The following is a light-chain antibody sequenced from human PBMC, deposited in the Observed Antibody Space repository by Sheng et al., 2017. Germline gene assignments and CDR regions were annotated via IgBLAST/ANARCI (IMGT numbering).Light chain of an antibody. J-gene: IGLJ2*01. CDR2: DVI. CDR3: SSYAGSNNLL. V-gene: IGLV2-14*03. Sequence: QSALTQPASVSGSPGQSITISCTGTSSDVGGYNYVSWYQQHPGKAPKLMIYDVINRPSGVSDRFSGSKSGNTASLTVSGLQAEDEADYYCSSYAGSNNLLFGGGTKLTVL. CDR1: SSDVGGYNY.